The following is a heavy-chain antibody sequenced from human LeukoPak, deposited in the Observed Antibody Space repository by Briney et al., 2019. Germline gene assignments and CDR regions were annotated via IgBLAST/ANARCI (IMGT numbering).Heavy chain of an antibody. CDR2: IYYSGST. V-gene: IGHV4-39*01. CDR3: ARWYSSSWYADY. Sequence: SETLSLTCTVSGGSISSSSYYWGWIRQPPGQGLEWIGSIYYSGSTYYNPSLKSRVTISVDTSKNQFSLKLSSVTAADTAVYYCARWYSSSWYADYWGQGTLVTVSS. D-gene: IGHD6-13*01. J-gene: IGHJ4*02. CDR1: GGSISSSSYY.